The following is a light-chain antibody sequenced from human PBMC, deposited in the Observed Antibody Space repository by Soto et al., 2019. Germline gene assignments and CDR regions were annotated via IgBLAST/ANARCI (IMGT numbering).Light chain of an antibody. V-gene: IGKV1-39*01. CDR2: AAS. CDR3: QQSYRTPT. J-gene: IGKJ4*01. CDR1: QSISSY. Sequence: DIQMTQSPSSLSASVGDRVTITCRASQSISSYLNWYQKKPGKAPKLLIYAASNLQSGVPSRFGGSGSGTDFTLTITSLQPEDFATYYCQQSYRTPTFGGGTKVDIK.